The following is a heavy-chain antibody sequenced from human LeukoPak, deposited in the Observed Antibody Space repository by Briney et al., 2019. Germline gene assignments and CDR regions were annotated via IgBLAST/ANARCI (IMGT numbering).Heavy chain of an antibody. D-gene: IGHD5-24*01. CDR3: ARVTDAYNFGDY. V-gene: IGHV3-7*01. Sequence: PGGSLRLSCAASGFTFTTYWMSWVRQAPGKGLEWVANINQDGSEKYYVDSVKGRFTISRDNAKNSLSLQMSSLRAEDTAVYYCARVTDAYNFGDYWGQGTLVTVSS. CDR2: INQDGSEK. CDR1: GFTFTTYW. J-gene: IGHJ4*02.